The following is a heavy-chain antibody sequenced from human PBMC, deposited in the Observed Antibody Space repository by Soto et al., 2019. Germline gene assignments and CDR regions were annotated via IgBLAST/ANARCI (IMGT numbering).Heavy chain of an antibody. CDR1: GLPFSNYG. J-gene: IGHJ6*01. D-gene: IGHD2-8*01. CDR3: ARDIESVTAKHFFYYYAMDV. Sequence: DSVKGSFKAYGLPFSNYGLNWVRQAPGQGLEWMGWVSANNGHTNYAQNLQGRVSMTTDTSTSTAYMELRGLTFDDTAVYYCARDIESVTAKHFFYYYAMDVWGQGTTVTVSS. V-gene: IGHV1-18*01. CDR2: VSANNGHT.